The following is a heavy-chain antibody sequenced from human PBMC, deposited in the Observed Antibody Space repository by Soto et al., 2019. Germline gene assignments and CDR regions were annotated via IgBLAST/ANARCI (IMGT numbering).Heavy chain of an antibody. J-gene: IGHJ6*02. CDR2: IIPIFGTA. Sequence: SVKVSCKASGGTFSSYAISWVRQAPGQGLEWMGGIIPIFGTANYAQKFQGRVTITADKSTSTAYMELSSLRSEDTAVYYCARGLTIFGVVTQTADYYYYGMDVWGQGTTVTVSS. D-gene: IGHD3-3*01. CDR3: ARGLTIFGVVTQTADYYYYGMDV. V-gene: IGHV1-69*06. CDR1: GGTFSSYA.